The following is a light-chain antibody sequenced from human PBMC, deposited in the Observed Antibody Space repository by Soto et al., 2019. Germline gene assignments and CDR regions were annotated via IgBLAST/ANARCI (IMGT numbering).Light chain of an antibody. CDR3: QQYHTTPLT. V-gene: IGKV4-1*01. Sequence: DIVMTQSPESLTLSLGERATINCKSSQSVLYSSDNKNYLAWYQQRPGQPPKLIVYGAGTRESRVPDRFSGSGSETDFTLTIDSLQAEDVAVYFCQQYHTTPLTFGGGTKVEIK. CDR2: GAG. J-gene: IGKJ4*01. CDR1: QSVLYSSDNKNY.